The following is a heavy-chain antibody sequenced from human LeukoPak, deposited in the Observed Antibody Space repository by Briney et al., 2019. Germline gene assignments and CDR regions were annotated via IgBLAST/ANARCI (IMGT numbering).Heavy chain of an antibody. CDR3: TTDYTFGGVIVMAH. J-gene: IGHJ4*02. Sequence: GGSLRLSCAASGFTFSNAWMSWVRQAPGKGLEWIGRIKSKTVGGAADYAAPVKGRFTISRDDSQNTLYLQMNSLKTEDTAVYYCTTDYTFGGVIVMAHWGQGTLVTVSS. CDR1: GFTFSNAW. V-gene: IGHV3-15*01. D-gene: IGHD3-16*02. CDR2: IKSKTVGGAA.